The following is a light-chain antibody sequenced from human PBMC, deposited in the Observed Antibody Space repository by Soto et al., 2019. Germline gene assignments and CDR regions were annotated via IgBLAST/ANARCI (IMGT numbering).Light chain of an antibody. Sequence: QSLLTQPASVSGSPGQSITIPCSGRSSDLGGLNYVSWYQQHPGKVPKLIIYKVDNRPSGISDRFSASKSGNTASLTISGLQAEDEAHYYCSSYTTVTSPKWVVAGGTKVTVL. CDR2: KVD. V-gene: IGLV2-14*01. CDR1: SSDLGGLNY. J-gene: IGLJ3*02. CDR3: SSYTTVTSPKWV.